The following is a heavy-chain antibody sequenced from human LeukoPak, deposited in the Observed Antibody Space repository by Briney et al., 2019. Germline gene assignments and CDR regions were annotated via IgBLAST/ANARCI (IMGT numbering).Heavy chain of an antibody. D-gene: IGHD6-19*01. CDR2: IRYDGSNK. V-gene: IGHV3-30*02. J-gene: IGHJ4*02. Sequence: GGSPRLSCAASGFTFSSYGMHWVRQAPGKGLEWVAFIRYDGSNKYYADSVKGRFTISRDNSKNTLYLQMNSLRAEDTAVYYCASSGWYPYYFDYWGQGTLVTVSS. CDR1: GFTFSSYG. CDR3: ASSGWYPYYFDY.